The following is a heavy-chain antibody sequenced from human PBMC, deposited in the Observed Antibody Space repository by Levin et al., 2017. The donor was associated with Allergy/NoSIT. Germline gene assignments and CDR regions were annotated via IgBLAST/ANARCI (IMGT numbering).Heavy chain of an antibody. J-gene: IGHJ1*01. CDR3: ATYYCGINWFGNLQH. D-gene: IGHD3-10*01. Sequence: GGSLRLSCAVSGFTFSNAWMTWVRQAPGKGLEWVGRIKSKTAGGTTDYAASVKGRFTISRDDSKDMLFLQLDSLKTADTAMYYWATYYCGINWFGNLQHWGQGTLVTVST. CDR1: GFTFSNAW. V-gene: IGHV3-15*01. CDR2: IKSKTAGGTT.